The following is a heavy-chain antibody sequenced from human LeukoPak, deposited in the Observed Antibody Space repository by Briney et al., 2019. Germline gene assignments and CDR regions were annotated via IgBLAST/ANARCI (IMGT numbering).Heavy chain of an antibody. CDR2: MNQDGSEK. Sequence: GASLRLSCAASGFTFSDSWMSWVRQAPGKGLEWVANMNQDGSEKDYVDSVKGRFTISRDNARNSLYLQMGSLRAEDTAVYYCATYTHWVAGDVWGQGTTVTVSS. V-gene: IGHV3-7*01. D-gene: IGHD3-16*01. CDR1: GFTFSDSW. CDR3: ATYTHWVAGDV. J-gene: IGHJ6*02.